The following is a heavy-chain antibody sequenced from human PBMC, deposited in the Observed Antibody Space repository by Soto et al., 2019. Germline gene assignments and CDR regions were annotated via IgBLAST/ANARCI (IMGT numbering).Heavy chain of an antibody. D-gene: IGHD6-6*01. V-gene: IGHV4-30-2*01. Sequence: QLQLQESGSGLVKPSQTLSLTCAVSGGSISSGGYSWSWIRQPPGKGLEWIGYISHIGSTYYNPSLKSRVTISVDRSKNQFSLKLSSVTAADTAVYYCAGGIAARPLGYWGQGTLVTVSS. CDR2: ISHIGST. J-gene: IGHJ4*02. CDR3: AGGIAARPLGY. CDR1: GGSISSGGYS.